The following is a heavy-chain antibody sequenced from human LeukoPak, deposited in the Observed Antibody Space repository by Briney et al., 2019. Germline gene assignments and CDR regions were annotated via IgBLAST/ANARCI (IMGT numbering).Heavy chain of an antibody. CDR2: ISAYNGNT. J-gene: IGHJ4*02. V-gene: IGHV1-18*01. Sequence: ASVKVSCKASGYTSINYGINWVRQAPGQGLEWMGWISAYNGNTNYAQSLQGRVTMTTDTSTSTVYMEMRSLTSDDTAVYYCARDLDQYNGRFGGFGHDFWGQGTLVTASS. D-gene: IGHD3-10*01. CDR1: GYTSINYG. CDR3: ARDLDQYNGRFGGFGHDF.